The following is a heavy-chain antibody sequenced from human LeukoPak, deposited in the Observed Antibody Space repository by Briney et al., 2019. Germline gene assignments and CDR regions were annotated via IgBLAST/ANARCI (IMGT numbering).Heavy chain of an antibody. V-gene: IGHV1-18*01. CDR1: GYTFTSYG. Sequence: ASVKVSCKASGYTFTSYGYSWVRQAPGQGLEWMGWISAYNGNTNYAQKLQGRVTMTTDTSTSTAYMELRSLRSDDTAVYYCARGDCSGGSCYWPFDYWGQGTLVTVSS. CDR3: ARGDCSGGSCYWPFDY. CDR2: ISAYNGNT. J-gene: IGHJ4*02. D-gene: IGHD2-15*01.